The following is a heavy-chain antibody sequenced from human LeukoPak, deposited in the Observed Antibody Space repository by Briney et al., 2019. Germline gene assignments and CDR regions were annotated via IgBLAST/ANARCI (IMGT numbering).Heavy chain of an antibody. CDR3: VYYDSSGPSFDL. V-gene: IGHV3-53*01. CDR1: GFTVSSNY. D-gene: IGHD3-22*01. J-gene: IGHJ2*01. Sequence: PGGSLRLSCAASGFTVSSNYMSWVRQAPGKGLEWVSVIYSGGSTYYAGSVKGRFTISRDNSKNTLYLQMNSLRAEDTAVYYCVYYDSSGPSFDLWGRGTLVTVSS. CDR2: IYSGGST.